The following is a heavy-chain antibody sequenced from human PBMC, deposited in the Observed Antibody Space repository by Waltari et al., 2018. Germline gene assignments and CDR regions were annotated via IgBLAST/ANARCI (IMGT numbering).Heavy chain of an antibody. J-gene: IGHJ4*02. Sequence: QVQLQESGPGLVKPSETLSLTCAVSGYSISSGYYWGWIRQPPGKGLEGIGSIYHSGSTYYNPSLKSRVTISVDTSKNQFSLKLSSVTAADTAVYYCARHGGYYDSSGPTDYWGQGTLVTVSS. CDR3: ARHGGYYDSSGPTDY. V-gene: IGHV4-38-2*01. D-gene: IGHD3-22*01. CDR2: IYHSGST. CDR1: GYSISSGYY.